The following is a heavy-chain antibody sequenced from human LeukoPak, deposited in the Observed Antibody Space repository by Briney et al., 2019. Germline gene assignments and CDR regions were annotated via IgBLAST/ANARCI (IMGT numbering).Heavy chain of an antibody. Sequence: GGSLKLSCAASGFTFSSYAMSWVRQAPGKGLQWVSTITGTTHYADSVRGRFTISRDNSKNILYLQMNSLSTEDTAIYYCAKAFREYGSSTYSSFDIWGQGTMVTVSS. CDR3: AKAFREYGSSTYSSFDI. CDR1: GFTFSSYA. CDR2: ITGTT. D-gene: IGHD6-13*01. J-gene: IGHJ3*02. V-gene: IGHV3-23*01.